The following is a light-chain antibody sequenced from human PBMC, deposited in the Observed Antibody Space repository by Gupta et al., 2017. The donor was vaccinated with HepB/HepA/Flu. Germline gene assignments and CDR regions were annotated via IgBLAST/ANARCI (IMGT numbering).Light chain of an antibody. J-gene: IGKJ1*01. Sequence: EIVLTQSPDFQSVTPKEKVTITCRATQSIGTSLHWYQHKPDQSPKLLIKYASPSFSGVPARFSGSGSGTYFTLTIKSVEAGEAATYFCQQTSSLPWTFGQGTKVEIK. CDR2: YAS. CDR1: QSIGTS. V-gene: IGKV6-21*01. CDR3: QQTSSLPWT.